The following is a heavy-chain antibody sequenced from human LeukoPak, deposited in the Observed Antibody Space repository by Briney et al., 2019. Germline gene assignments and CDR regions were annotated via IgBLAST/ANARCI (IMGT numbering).Heavy chain of an antibody. J-gene: IGHJ3*02. V-gene: IGHV4-59*01. Sequence: SETLSLTCTVSGGSISSYYWSWIRQPPGKGLEWIGYIYYSGSTNYNPSLTSRVTISVDASKNQFSLKLSSVAAADTAVYCCARVRGSRGAFDIWGQGTMVTVSS. D-gene: IGHD6-19*01. CDR2: IYYSGST. CDR3: ARVRGSRGAFDI. CDR1: GGSISSYY.